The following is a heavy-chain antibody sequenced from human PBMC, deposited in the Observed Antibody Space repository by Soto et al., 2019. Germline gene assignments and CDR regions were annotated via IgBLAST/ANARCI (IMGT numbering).Heavy chain of an antibody. CDR1: GGSISSYY. D-gene: IGHD2-2*01. V-gene: IGHV4-59*01. CDR3: ARDRIVVVPAATVDYYYGMDV. Sequence: SETLSLTCTVSGGSISSYYWSWIRQPPGKGLEWVGYIYYSGSTNYNPSLKSRVTISVDTSKNQFSLKLSSVTAADTAVYYCARDRIVVVPAATVDYYYGMDVWGQGTTVTVSS. CDR2: IYYSGST. J-gene: IGHJ6*02.